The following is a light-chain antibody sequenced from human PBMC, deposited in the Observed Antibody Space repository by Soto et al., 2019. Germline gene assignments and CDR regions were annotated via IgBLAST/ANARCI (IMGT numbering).Light chain of an antibody. Sequence: QSALTQPASVSGSPGKSITISCTGTSSDVGTYNLVTWYQQHPGRVPKLILYEGNKRPSGVSSRFSASKSGNTASLTISGLEAEDEADYFCCSYAPSRTLLFGGGTKLTVL. CDR3: CSYAPSRTLL. V-gene: IGLV2-23*01. J-gene: IGLJ2*01. CDR1: SSDVGTYNL. CDR2: EGN.